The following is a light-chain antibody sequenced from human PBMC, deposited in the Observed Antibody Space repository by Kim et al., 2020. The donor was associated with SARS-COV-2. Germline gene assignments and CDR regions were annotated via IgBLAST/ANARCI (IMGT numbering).Light chain of an antibody. J-gene: IGLJ2*01. CDR3: QVWDSSYSPGI. CDR1: NIGIKS. CDR2: DNS. V-gene: IGLV3-21*03. Sequence: SYELTQPPSVSVAPGKAATITCGRDNIGIKSVHWYQQKPGQAPVLVVYDNSYRPSGIPERFSGSNSRNTSTLTIRRVEAGDEADYYCQVWDSSYSPGIFG.